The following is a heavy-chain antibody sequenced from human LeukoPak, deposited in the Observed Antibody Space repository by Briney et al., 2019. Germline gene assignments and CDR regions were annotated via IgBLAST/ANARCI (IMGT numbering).Heavy chain of an antibody. CDR2: INHSGST. V-gene: IGHV4-34*01. D-gene: IGHD2-21*02. CDR3: ARHREEYCGGDCSFDY. Sequence: PSETLSLTCAVYGGSFSGYYWSWIRQPPGKGLEWIGEINHSGSTNYNPSLKSRVTISVDTSKNQFSLKLSSVTAADTAVYYCARHREEYCGGDCSFDYWGQGTLVTVSS. J-gene: IGHJ4*03. CDR1: GGSFSGYY.